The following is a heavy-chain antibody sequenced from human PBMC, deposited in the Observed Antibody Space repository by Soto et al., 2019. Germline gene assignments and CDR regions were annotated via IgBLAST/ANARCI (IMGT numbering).Heavy chain of an antibody. CDR1: GGSISSYD. Sequence: TXETLSLSCTDSGGSISSYDWSWIRQPPGKGLEWIGYIYYSGSTNYNPSLKSRVTISVDTSKNQFSLKLSSVTAADTAVYYCARGIADRPVGSTHFDYWGQGTLVTVSS. CDR3: ARGIADRPVGSTHFDY. V-gene: IGHV4-59*01. J-gene: IGHJ4*02. D-gene: IGHD6-6*01. CDR2: IYYSGST.